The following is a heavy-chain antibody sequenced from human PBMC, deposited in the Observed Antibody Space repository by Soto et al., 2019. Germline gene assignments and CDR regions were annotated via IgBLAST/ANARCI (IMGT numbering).Heavy chain of an antibody. V-gene: IGHV4-59*08. CDR3: ARGGWRHIDY. Sequence: PSETLSLTXTVSGGSVSTYYWSWIRQPPGKGLEWIGYIYYSGSTNYNPSLKSRVTISVDTSKNQFSLKLSSVTAADTAVYYCARGGWRHIDYWGQGTLVTVSS. CDR2: IYYSGST. CDR1: GGSVSTYY. J-gene: IGHJ4*02. D-gene: IGHD3-3*01.